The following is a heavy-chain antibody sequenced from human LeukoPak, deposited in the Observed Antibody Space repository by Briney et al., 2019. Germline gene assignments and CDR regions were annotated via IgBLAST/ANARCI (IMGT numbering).Heavy chain of an antibody. Sequence: GGSLRLSCAASGFTFSSYGMHWVRQAPGKGLEWVAVIWYDGSNKYYADSVKGRFTISRDNSKNTLYLQMNSLRAEDTAVYYCARDPQPYSSSWYPFDYWGQGTLVTVSS. V-gene: IGHV3-33*01. CDR1: GFTFSSYG. CDR2: IWYDGSNK. D-gene: IGHD6-13*01. CDR3: ARDPQPYSSSWYPFDY. J-gene: IGHJ4*02.